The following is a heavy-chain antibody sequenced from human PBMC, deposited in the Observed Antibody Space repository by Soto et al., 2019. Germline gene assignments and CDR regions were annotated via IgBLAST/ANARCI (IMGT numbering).Heavy chain of an antibody. CDR2: ISHGGNT. CDR3: ARTSYDILTRRHGAFDL. CDR1: GGSINNGSYS. J-gene: IGHJ3*01. V-gene: IGHV4-30-2*01. D-gene: IGHD3-9*01. Sequence: QLQLQESGSRLVRPSQTLPLTCAVSGGSINNGSYSWGWLRQPPGKGLEWIGYISHGGNTYYNPSLMNRVIMFFDKSKNHSSLGLKSVTVADPATDYCARTSYDILTRRHGAFDLWGQGTMVTVAS.